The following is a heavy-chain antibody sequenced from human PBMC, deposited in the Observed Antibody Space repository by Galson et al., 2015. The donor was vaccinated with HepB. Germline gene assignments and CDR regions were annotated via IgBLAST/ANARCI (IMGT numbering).Heavy chain of an antibody. Sequence: SLRLSCAASGFTFSSYAMHWVRQAPGKGLEWVAVISYDGSNKYYADSVKGRFTISRDNSKNTLYLQMNSLRAEDTAVYYCARDQNKYGGPGDYYGMDVWGQGTTVTVSS. CDR3: ARDQNKYGGPGDYYGMDV. V-gene: IGHV3-30*04. J-gene: IGHJ6*02. D-gene: IGHD4-23*01. CDR2: ISYDGSNK. CDR1: GFTFSSYA.